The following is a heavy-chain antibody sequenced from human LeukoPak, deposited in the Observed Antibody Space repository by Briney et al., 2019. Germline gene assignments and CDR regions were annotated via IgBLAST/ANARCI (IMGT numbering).Heavy chain of an antibody. Sequence: GGSLRLSCAASGFTFSSYWMSWVRQAPGKGLEWVANIKQDGSEKYYVDSVKGRFTISRDNAKNSLYLQMNSLRAEDTAVYYCAGYCSGGSCYPKIIWGQGTMVTVSS. D-gene: IGHD2-15*01. CDR2: IKQDGSEK. CDR1: GFTFSSYW. V-gene: IGHV3-7*01. CDR3: AGYCSGGSCYPKII. J-gene: IGHJ3*02.